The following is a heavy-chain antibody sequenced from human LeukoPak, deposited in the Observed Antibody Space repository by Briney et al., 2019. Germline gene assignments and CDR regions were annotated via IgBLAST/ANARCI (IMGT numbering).Heavy chain of an antibody. CDR2: ISAYNGST. CDR1: GYTFTSYG. D-gene: IGHD3-22*01. Sequence: GASVKVSCKASGYTFTSYGISWVRQAPGQGLEWMGWISAYNGSTNYAQKLQGRVTMTTDTSTSTAYMELRSLRSDDTAVYYCARDYFPDSPYYYDSSGSQPIDYWGQGTLVTVSS. J-gene: IGHJ4*02. V-gene: IGHV1-18*01. CDR3: ARDYFPDSPYYYDSSGSQPIDY.